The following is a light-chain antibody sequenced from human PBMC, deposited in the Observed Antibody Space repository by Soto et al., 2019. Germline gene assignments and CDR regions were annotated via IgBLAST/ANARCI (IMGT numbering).Light chain of an antibody. V-gene: IGLV2-14*01. CDR1: SSDVGAYNY. Sequence: QSALTQPASVSGSPGQSITISCTGTSSDVGAYNYVSWYQQHPGKAHKLIISEVSNRPSGVSNRFSSSKSGNTASLAISGFQADDEADYYCGSYTSSSTVVFGGGTKLTVL. CDR3: GSYTSSSTVV. CDR2: EVS. J-gene: IGLJ2*01.